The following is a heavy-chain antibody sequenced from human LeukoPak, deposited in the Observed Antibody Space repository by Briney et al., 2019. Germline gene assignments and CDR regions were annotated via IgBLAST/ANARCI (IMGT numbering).Heavy chain of an antibody. CDR3: ARTNDYGDYGY. J-gene: IGHJ4*02. CDR1: GFTVSSNY. Sequence: PGRSLRLSCAASGFTVSSNYMSWVRQAPGKGLEWVSVIYSGGSTYYADSVKGRFTISRDNSKNTLYLQMNSLRAEDTAVYYCARTNDYGDYGYWGQGTLVTVSS. D-gene: IGHD4-17*01. V-gene: IGHV3-66*01. CDR2: IYSGGST.